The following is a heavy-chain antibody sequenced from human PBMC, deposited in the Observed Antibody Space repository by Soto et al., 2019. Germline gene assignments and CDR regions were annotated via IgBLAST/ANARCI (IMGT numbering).Heavy chain of an antibody. CDR1: GLTLSGFW. V-gene: IGHV3-7*01. J-gene: IGHJ4*02. CDR3: TRDISTVTN. D-gene: IGHD4-17*01. Sequence: EVQLVESGGGLVQTGGSLRLSCAASGLTLSGFWMNWVRQAPGKGLEWVASIRQDASEKYYVDSVKGRFTISRDNAKNSLYLQMDSLRAGDTAVYYCTRDISTVTNWGQGTLVTVSS. CDR2: IRQDASEK.